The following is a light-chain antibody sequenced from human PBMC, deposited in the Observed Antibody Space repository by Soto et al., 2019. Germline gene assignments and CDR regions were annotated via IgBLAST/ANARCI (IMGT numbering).Light chain of an antibody. V-gene: IGKV1-39*01. Sequence: DIQITQSPSFLSASVRYRVDITCRSSQSISNYLNWYQQKPGKAPNLLIFGAKTLQSGVPSRFSGSGYGTDFTLTITTLQTEDVGIYYFKQCHATPLTFGKGTRLEIK. CDR2: GAK. CDR1: QSISNY. J-gene: IGKJ5*01. CDR3: KQCHATPLT.